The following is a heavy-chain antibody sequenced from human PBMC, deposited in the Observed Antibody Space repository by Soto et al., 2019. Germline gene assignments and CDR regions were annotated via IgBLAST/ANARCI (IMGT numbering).Heavy chain of an antibody. J-gene: IGHJ6*02. CDR2: ISAYNGNT. CDR3: ARDRERITIFGVVTTYYYYGMDV. V-gene: IGHV1-18*04. Sequence: ASVKVSCKASGYTFTSYGISWVRQAPGQGLEWMGWISAYNGNTNYAQKLQGRVTMTTDTSTSTAYMELRSLRSDDTAVYYCARDRERITIFGVVTTYYYYGMDVWGQGTTVTFS. CDR1: GYTFTSYG. D-gene: IGHD3-3*01.